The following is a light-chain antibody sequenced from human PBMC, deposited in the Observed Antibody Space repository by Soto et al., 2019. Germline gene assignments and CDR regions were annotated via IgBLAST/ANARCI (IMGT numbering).Light chain of an antibody. Sequence: QSVLTQPPSASGTPGQGVNISCSGSRSNIGSNTVNWYQQLPGTAPKLLIYTNNQRPSGVPDRFSGSKSGTSASLAISGLESEDEADYYCAAWDDSLNGVVFGGGTKVTVL. V-gene: IGLV1-44*01. CDR2: TNN. CDR3: AAWDDSLNGVV. CDR1: RSNIGSNT. J-gene: IGLJ2*01.